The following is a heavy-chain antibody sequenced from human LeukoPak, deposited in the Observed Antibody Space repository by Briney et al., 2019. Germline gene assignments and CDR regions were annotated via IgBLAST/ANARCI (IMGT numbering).Heavy chain of an antibody. J-gene: IGHJ3*02. CDR1: GGSISSSSYY. CDR2: IYYSGST. Sequence: PSETLSLTCTVSGGSISSSSYYWGWLRQPPGKGLEWIGSIYYSGSTYYNPSLKSRVTISVDTSKNQFSLKLSSVTAADTAMYYCARGVAVAGTSDDAFDIWGQGTMVTVSS. CDR3: ARGVAVAGTSDDAFDI. D-gene: IGHD6-19*01. V-gene: IGHV4-39*07.